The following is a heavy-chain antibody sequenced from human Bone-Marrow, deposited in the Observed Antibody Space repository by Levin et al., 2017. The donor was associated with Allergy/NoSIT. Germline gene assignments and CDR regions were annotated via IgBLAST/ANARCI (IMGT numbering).Heavy chain of an antibody. CDR3: ARQDSSGYSNRYDF. CDR2: ITSRSSFI. CDR1: GFTFNSYT. V-gene: IGHV3-21*06. D-gene: IGHD3-22*01. Sequence: GGSLRLSCAASGFTFNSYTINWVRQAPGKGLEWVSTITSRSSFIYFADSVKGRFTISRDNAKSSLYLQMNSLRAEDTAVYYCARQDSSGYSNRYDFWGQGTLVTVSS. J-gene: IGHJ4*02.